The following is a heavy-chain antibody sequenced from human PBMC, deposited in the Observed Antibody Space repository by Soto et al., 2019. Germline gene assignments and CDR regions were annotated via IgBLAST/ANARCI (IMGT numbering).Heavy chain of an antibody. CDR3: ARHLVGSTRGNFDY. CDR1: GYSFTSYW. Sequence: LKISCKTSGYSFTSYWIGWVRQMPGKGMEWMGDIYPYDSDTRYSPSFQGQVTISADTSITTAYLQWSGLRASDTAMYFCARHLVGSTRGNFDYWGQGTLVTVSS. J-gene: IGHJ4*01. V-gene: IGHV5-51*01. D-gene: IGHD2-2*01. CDR2: IYPYDSDT.